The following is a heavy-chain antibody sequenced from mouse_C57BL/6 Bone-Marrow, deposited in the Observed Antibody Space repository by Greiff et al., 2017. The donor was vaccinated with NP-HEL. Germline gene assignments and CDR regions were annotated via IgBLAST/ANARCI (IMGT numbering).Heavy chain of an antibody. CDR2: IYPGDGDT. D-gene: IGHD1-1*01. Sequence: VKLMESGPELVKPGASVKISCKASGYAFSSSWMNWVKQRPGKGLEWIGRIYPGDGDTNYNGKFKGKATLTADKSSSTAYMQLSSLTSEDSAVYFCARVRITTVVATDYWGQGTTLTVSS. CDR3: ARVRITTVVATDY. J-gene: IGHJ2*01. V-gene: IGHV1-82*01. CDR1: GYAFSSSW.